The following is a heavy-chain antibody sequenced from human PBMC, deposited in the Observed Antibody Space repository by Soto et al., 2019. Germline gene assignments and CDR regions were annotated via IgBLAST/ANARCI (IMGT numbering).Heavy chain of an antibody. D-gene: IGHD6-25*01. CDR2: INPTVGST. CDR1: GYTFVNYY. V-gene: IGHV1-46*01. Sequence: QVQLVQSEAEVKKPGASVKLSCKASGYTFVNYYVHWVRQAHGQGLEWMGFINPTVGSTSYAQKFQGRLTMTRDTSTSTVYMELSSRRSEDAALYYCARNAASGLDYWGQGTLVTVSS. CDR3: ARNAASGLDY. J-gene: IGHJ4*02.